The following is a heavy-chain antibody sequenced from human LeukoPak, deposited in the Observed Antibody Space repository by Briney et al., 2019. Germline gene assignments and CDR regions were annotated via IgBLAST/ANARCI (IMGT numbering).Heavy chain of an antibody. CDR1: GASINSYY. V-gene: IGHV4-59*01. CDR2: VSYSGST. CDR3: ARDSSVSDAFDI. J-gene: IGHJ3*02. Sequence: PSETLSLTCTVSGASINSYYWSWIRQPPGKGLEWIGCVSYSGSTDYNPALKSRVTISEDTSKSQVSLKLSSVTAADTAVYYCARDSSVSDAFDIWGQGTMVTVSS.